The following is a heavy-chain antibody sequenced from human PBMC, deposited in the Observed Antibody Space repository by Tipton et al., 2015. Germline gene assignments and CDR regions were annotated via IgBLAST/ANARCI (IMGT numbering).Heavy chain of an antibody. Sequence: SLRLSCAASGFTFSSYWMHWVRQAPGKGLVWVSRINSDGSSTSYADSVKGRFTISRDNAKNSLYLQMDSVRPEDTALYYCAKDFYGGNSGIQLDYWGQGTQVTVSS. CDR2: INSDGSST. D-gene: IGHD4-23*01. CDR1: GFTFSSYW. CDR3: AKDFYGGNSGIQLDY. J-gene: IGHJ4*02. V-gene: IGHV3-74*01.